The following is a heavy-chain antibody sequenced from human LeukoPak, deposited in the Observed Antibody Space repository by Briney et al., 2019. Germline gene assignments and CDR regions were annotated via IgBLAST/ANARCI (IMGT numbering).Heavy chain of an antibody. CDR1: GFTFSNYA. J-gene: IGHJ4*01. CDR2: ISDDGSRQ. Sequence: GGSLSLSCAATGFTFSNYAFHWGRQAPGKGLEWVAFISDDGSRQHYADSVKGRFTISRDNSKNTLNLQMNSLRAEDTAVYYCVKDRTGTYTLDYWGAGALVTVSS. CDR3: VKDRTGTYTLDY. V-gene: IGHV3-30-3*01. D-gene: IGHD3-10*01.